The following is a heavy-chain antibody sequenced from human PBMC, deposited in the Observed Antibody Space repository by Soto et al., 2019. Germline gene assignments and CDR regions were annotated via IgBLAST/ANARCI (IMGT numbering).Heavy chain of an antibody. J-gene: IGHJ6*03. CDR3: AKSLPSVTVYHYCYMDV. Sequence: QVHLLQSGAEVKKPGASVKVSCKSSGYTFINYGISWVRQAPGQGLEWMGWISAYNGDTNYPQKLQGRVTLTTDASASTAYMELRSLRSDDTAGYYCAKSLPSVTVYHYCYMDVWSKGTTVTVSS. V-gene: IGHV1-18*01. CDR1: GYTFINYG. CDR2: ISAYNGDT. D-gene: IGHD2-2*01.